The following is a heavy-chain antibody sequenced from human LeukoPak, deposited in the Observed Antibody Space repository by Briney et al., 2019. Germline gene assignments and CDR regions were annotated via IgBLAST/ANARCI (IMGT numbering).Heavy chain of an antibody. D-gene: IGHD3-3*01. V-gene: IGHV1-46*01. J-gene: IGHJ3*02. CDR3: AIWSGYQDAFDI. CDR2: INPSGGST. CDR1: GYTFTSYY. Sequence: PRASVKVSCRASGYTFTSYYMHWVRQAPGQGLEWMGIINPSGGSTSYAQKFQGRVTMTRDTSTSTVYMELSSLRSEDTAVYYCAIWSGYQDAFDIWGQGTMVTVSS.